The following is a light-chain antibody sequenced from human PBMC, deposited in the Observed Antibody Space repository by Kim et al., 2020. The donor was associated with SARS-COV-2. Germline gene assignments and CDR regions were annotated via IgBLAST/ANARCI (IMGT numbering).Light chain of an antibody. CDR2: GNS. CDR1: SSNIGAGYD. CDR3: QSYDSSLSGSV. J-gene: IGLJ2*01. Sequence: QSVLTQPPSVSGAPGQRVTISCTGSSSNIGAGYDVHWYQQLPGTAPKHLIYGNSNRPSGVPDRFSGSKSGNSASLAITGLQAEDEADYYCQSYDSSLSGSVFGGGTQLTVL. V-gene: IGLV1-40*01.